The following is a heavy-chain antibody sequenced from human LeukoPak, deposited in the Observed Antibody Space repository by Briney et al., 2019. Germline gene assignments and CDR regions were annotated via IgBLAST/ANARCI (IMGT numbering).Heavy chain of an antibody. CDR1: GFTFSSYS. CDR2: ISSSSSYI. D-gene: IGHD6-13*01. V-gene: IGHV3-21*04. CDR3: AKDLRPHLGIQIGY. J-gene: IGHJ4*02. Sequence: GGSLRLSCAASGFTFSSYSMNWVRQAPGKGLEWVSSISSSSSYIYYADSVKGRFTISRDNAKNSLYLQMNSLRAEDTAVYYCAKDLRPHLGIQIGYWGQGTLVTVSS.